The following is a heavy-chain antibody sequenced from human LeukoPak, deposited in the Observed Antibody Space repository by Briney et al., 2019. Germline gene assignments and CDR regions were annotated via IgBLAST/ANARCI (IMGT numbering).Heavy chain of an antibody. D-gene: IGHD2-15*01. J-gene: IGHJ5*02. Sequence: GGSLRLSCAASGFTFSSYWMHWVRQAPGKGLVWVSRINSDGSSTSYADSVKGRFTISRDNAKNTLYLQMNSLRAEDTAVYYCARSGCPGGSCYLRYSWLDLWGRGTLVTVSS. CDR3: ARSGCPGGSCYLRYSWLDL. V-gene: IGHV3-74*01. CDR1: GFTFSSYW. CDR2: INSDGSST.